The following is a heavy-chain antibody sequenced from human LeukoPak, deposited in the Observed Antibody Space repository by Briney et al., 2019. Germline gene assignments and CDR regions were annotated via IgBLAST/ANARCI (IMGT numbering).Heavy chain of an antibody. CDR2: ITGSGDNT. V-gene: IGHV3-23*01. Sequence: GGSLRLSCAASGFTFSSYVMSWVRQAPGKGLEWVSAITGSGDNTYYADSVKGRFTISRDNSKNTLYLQMNSLRAEDTAVYYCAKRGPAGAGKSPDYFDYWGQGTLVTASS. CDR1: GFTFSSYV. CDR3: AKRGPAGAGKSPDYFDY. J-gene: IGHJ4*02. D-gene: IGHD6-19*01.